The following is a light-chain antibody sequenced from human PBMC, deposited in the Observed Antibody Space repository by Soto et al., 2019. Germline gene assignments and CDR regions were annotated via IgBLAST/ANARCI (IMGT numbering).Light chain of an antibody. CDR3: QQSYSNARYT. J-gene: IGKJ2*01. V-gene: IGKV1-12*01. CDR2: ATS. CDR1: QGVGGW. Sequence: IQMTQSPSSVSASVGDRVTMTCRASQGVGGWLAWYQQKPGKVPKLLIYATSSLHSGVPSRFSGSGSGTDFTLSISSLQPEDFATYYCQQSYSNARYTFGQGTKLEIK.